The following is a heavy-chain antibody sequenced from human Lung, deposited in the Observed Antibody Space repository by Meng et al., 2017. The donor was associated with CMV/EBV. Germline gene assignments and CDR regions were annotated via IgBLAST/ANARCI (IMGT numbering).Heavy chain of an antibody. CDR3: AGHYDSQSALSY. D-gene: IGHD3-9*01. J-gene: IGHJ4*02. V-gene: IGHV3-21*06. CDR2: ISTRSTYK. CDR1: GFTFSVYN. Sequence: GGSXRLXCAASGFTFSVYNMNWFRQAPGKGLEWVSSISTRSTYKNYAESLKGRFTISRDNSKNTLYLQMNGLRAEDTAVYYCAGHYDSQSALSYWGQGALVTVSS.